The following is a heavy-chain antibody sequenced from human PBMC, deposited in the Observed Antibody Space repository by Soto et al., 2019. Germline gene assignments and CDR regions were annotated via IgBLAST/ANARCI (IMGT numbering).Heavy chain of an antibody. CDR2: IKYGGSS. Sequence: PSETLSLTCAVSGGSIDSSAYYWGWIRQPPGKGLEWIGSIKYGGSSYYNPSLKSRVTISVDTSKNHFSLKLSSVTAADTAVYYCVRRDCGGDCYSWYYWGPGTLVTVSS. D-gene: IGHD2-21*02. V-gene: IGHV4-39*02. J-gene: IGHJ4*02. CDR3: VRRDCGGDCYSWYY. CDR1: GGSIDSSAYY.